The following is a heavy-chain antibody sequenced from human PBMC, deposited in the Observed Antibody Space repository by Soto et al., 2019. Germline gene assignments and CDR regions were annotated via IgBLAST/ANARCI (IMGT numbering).Heavy chain of an antibody. CDR1: GASITSYY. CDR2: IHYSGST. V-gene: IGHV4-59*01. CDR3: ARDTRFYDSSGYYYFDY. J-gene: IGHJ4*02. Sequence: PSETLSLTCTVSGASITSYYWNWIRQPPGKGLEWIGYIHYSGSTDYSPSLKRRVTISFDTSKRQFSLKLSSVTAADTAVYYCARDTRFYDSSGYYYFDYWGQGTLVT. D-gene: IGHD3-22*01.